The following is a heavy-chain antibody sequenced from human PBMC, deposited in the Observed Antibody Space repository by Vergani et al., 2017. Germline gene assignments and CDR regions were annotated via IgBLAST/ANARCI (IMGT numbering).Heavy chain of an antibody. J-gene: IGHJ4*02. CDR1: GYTFTSYG. CDR3: ARGLFVWSGRPLGY. V-gene: IGHV1-18*01. CDR2: ISAYNGNT. Sequence: QVQLVQSGAEVKKPGASVKVSCKASGYTFTSYGISWVRQAPGQGREWMGWISAYNGNTNYAQKLQGRATMTTDTTTSTPYMELRSLRATDTAVYYCARGLFVWSGRPLGYWGQGTLVTVSS. D-gene: IGHD3-3*01.